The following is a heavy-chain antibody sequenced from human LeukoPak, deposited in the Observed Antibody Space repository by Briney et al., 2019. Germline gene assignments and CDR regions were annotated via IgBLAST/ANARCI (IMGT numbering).Heavy chain of an antibody. D-gene: IGHD3-10*01. V-gene: IGHV3-21*01. CDR3: SRDLGTLGDGAFDI. CDR2: ISSSRSYI. CDR1: GFTFRSYS. J-gene: IGHJ3*02. Sequence: PGGSLRLSCAASGFTFRSYSMNGVRQAPGKGLEWVSSISSSRSYIYYADSVKGRFTISRDNAKNSLYLQMNSLRAEDTAVYYCSRDLGTLGDGAFDIGGQGTRVTVP.